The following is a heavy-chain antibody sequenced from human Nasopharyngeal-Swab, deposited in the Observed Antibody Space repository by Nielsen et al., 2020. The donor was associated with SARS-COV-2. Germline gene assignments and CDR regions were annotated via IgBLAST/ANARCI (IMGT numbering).Heavy chain of an antibody. Sequence: ASVKVSCKASGYTFTSYYMHWVRQAPGQGLEWMGIINPSGGSTSYAQKFQGRVTMTRDTSTSTVYMELSSLRSEDTAVYYCARDGSSGGATSAFDIWGRGTMVTVSS. V-gene: IGHV1-46*01. D-gene: IGHD1-26*01. J-gene: IGHJ3*02. CDR3: ARDGSSGGATSAFDI. CDR1: GYTFTSYY. CDR2: INPSGGST.